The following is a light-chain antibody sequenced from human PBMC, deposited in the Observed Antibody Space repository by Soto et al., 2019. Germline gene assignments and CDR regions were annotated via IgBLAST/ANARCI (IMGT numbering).Light chain of an antibody. CDR3: QQSYSTPLFT. J-gene: IGKJ3*01. V-gene: IGKV1-39*01. CDR1: QSISNY. Sequence: DIQMTQSPSSLSASVGDRVTITCRASQSISNYLNWYQQKPGKAPKLLIYAASSLQSGVPSRFSGSGSVTDFTLTISSLQPEDFATYYCQQSYSTPLFTFGPGTKVDI. CDR2: AAS.